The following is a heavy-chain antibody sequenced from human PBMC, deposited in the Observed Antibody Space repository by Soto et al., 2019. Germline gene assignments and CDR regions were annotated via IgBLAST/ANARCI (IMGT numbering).Heavy chain of an antibody. V-gene: IGHV3-33*01. CDR3: ARESYDFWSGGDDAFDI. Sequence: QVQLVESGGGVVQPGRSLRLSCAASGFTFSSYGMHWVRQAPGKGLEWVAVIWYDGSNKYYADSVKGRFTISRDNSKNTLYLQMNSLRAEDTAVYYCARESYDFWSGGDDAFDIWRQGTMVTVSS. D-gene: IGHD3-3*01. J-gene: IGHJ3*02. CDR1: GFTFSSYG. CDR2: IWYDGSNK.